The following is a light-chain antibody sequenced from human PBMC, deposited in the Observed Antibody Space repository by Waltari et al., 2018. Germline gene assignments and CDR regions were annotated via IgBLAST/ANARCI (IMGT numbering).Light chain of an antibody. CDR2: DVT. Sequence: QSALTQPASVSGSPGQSITISCPGTRSDVGGYHYLSWYQQHPGRAPKLLIYDVTERPSGVSNRFPASKSGNTASLTISGLQAEDEADYYCCSYAGSTRFVVFGGGTKLTVL. V-gene: IGLV2-23*02. CDR1: RSDVGGYHY. CDR3: CSYAGSTRFVV. J-gene: IGLJ2*01.